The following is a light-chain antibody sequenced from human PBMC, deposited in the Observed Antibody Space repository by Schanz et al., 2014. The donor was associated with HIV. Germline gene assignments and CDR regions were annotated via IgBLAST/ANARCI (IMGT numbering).Light chain of an antibody. CDR3: ATWDISLNGPV. J-gene: IGLJ2*01. Sequence: QSVLTQPPSVSGAPGQRVTISCTGTRSNIGTGFDVHWYQLLPGTAPKVLIFANTHRPSGVPDRFSGSKSGTSASLVISGLQSEDEADYYCATWDISLNGPVFGGGTKLTVL. CDR2: ANT. V-gene: IGLV1-40*01. CDR1: RSNIGTGFD.